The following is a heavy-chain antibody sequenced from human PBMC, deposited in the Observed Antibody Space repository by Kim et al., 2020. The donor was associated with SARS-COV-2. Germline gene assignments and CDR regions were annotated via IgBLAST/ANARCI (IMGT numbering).Heavy chain of an antibody. CDR1: GYTFTSYA. Sequence: ASVKVSCKASGYTFTSYAMHWVRQAPGQRLEWMGWINAGNGNTKYSQKFQGRVTITRDTSASTAYMELSSLRSEDTAVYYCARDPEGYCSGGSCYRGKLAWFDPWGQGTLVTVSS. CDR3: ARDPEGYCSGGSCYRGKLAWFDP. J-gene: IGHJ5*02. CDR2: INAGNGNT. D-gene: IGHD2-15*01. V-gene: IGHV1-3*01.